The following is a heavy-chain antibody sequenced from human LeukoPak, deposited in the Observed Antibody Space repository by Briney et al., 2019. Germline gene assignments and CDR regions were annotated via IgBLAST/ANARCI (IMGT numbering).Heavy chain of an antibody. CDR1: GGTFSSYA. Sequence: RRAPVKVSCKASGGTFSSYAISWVRQAPGQGLEWMGGIIPIFGTANYAQKFQGRVTITADESTSTAYMELSGLRSEDTAVYYCAREGEGVIFWGQGTLVTVSS. CDR2: IIPIFGTA. J-gene: IGHJ4*02. D-gene: IGHD3-16*02. V-gene: IGHV1-69*13. CDR3: AREGEGVIF.